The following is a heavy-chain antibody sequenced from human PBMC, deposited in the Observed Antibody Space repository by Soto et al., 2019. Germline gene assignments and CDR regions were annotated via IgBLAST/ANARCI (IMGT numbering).Heavy chain of an antibody. Sequence: SETLSLTCTVSGGSISSYYWSWIRQPPGKGLEWIGYIYYSGSTNYNPSLKSRVTISVDTSKNQFSLKLSSVTAADTAVYYCARLGGDILTGPFDYWGQGTLVTVSS. CDR1: GGSISSYY. CDR3: ARLGGDILTGPFDY. J-gene: IGHJ4*02. CDR2: IYYSGST. V-gene: IGHV4-59*01. D-gene: IGHD3-9*01.